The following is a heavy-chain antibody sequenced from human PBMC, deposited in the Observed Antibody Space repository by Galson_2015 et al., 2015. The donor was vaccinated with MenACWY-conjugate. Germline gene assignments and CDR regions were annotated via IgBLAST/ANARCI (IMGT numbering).Heavy chain of an antibody. CDR2: VRNDGSGK. D-gene: IGHD2-21*02. Sequence: SLRLSCAASGFTFSTYGMHWVRQAPGKGLEWVAFVRNDGSGKSYADSVKGRFTISRDNSKNTLYPQMNSLRVEDTAMYYCPKLPSRDPHLDYWGRGTLATVSS. CDR1: GFTFSTYG. CDR3: PKLPSRDPHLDY. V-gene: IGHV3-30*02. J-gene: IGHJ4*02.